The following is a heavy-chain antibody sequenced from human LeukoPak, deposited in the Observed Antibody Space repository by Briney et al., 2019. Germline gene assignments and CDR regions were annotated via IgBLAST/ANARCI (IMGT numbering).Heavy chain of an antibody. V-gene: IGHV1-2*02. D-gene: IGHD3-22*01. CDR3: ARGPPTIVVVITTGDFDS. J-gene: IGHJ4*02. CDR2: INPNSGGT. Sequence: ASVKVSCKAPGYTFTGYYIHWVRQAPGQGLEWMGWINPNSGGTNYAQKFQGRVTMTRDTSISIAYMELRRLRSDDRAVYYCARGPPTIVVVITTGDFDSWGQGTLVTVSS. CDR1: GYTFTGYY.